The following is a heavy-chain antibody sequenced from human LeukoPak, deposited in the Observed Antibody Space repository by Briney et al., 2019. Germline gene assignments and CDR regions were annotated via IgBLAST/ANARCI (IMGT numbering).Heavy chain of an antibody. V-gene: IGHV3-30*02. D-gene: IGHD3-9*01. CDR1: GFTFSHYG. CDR3: TKYRSGNFDYYPDLDS. CDR2: TRFDETLK. J-gene: IGHJ4*02. Sequence: GGSLRLSCAASGFTFSHYGMHWVRQAPGKGLEWVAFTRFDETLKYYAGSVRGRFTISRDNSKNTLYLQMNSLRTEDTAIYYCTKYRSGNFDYYPDLDSWGQGILVTVSS.